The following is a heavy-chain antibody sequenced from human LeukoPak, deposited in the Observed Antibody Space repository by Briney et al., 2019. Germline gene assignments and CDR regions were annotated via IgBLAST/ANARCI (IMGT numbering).Heavy chain of an antibody. CDR1: GFAFSSHA. D-gene: IGHD3-22*01. J-gene: IGHJ4*02. V-gene: IGHV3-23*01. Sequence: GGSLRHSCAASGFAFSSHAVSWVRQAPGKGLEWVSSIRGGDGSTYYADSVKGRFTSSRDNSKKTLYLQMNSLRAEDTALYYCAKSRSVITPYYFDYWGQGTLVTVSS. CDR3: AKSRSVITPYYFDY. CDR2: IRGGDGST.